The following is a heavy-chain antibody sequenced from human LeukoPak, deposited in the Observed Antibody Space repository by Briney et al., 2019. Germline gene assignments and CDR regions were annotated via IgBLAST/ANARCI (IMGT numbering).Heavy chain of an antibody. J-gene: IGHJ4*02. CDR2: ISGSGGST. V-gene: IGHV3-23*01. Sequence: GGSLRLSCAASGFTFSSYAMSWVRQAPGKGLEWVSAISGSGGSTYYADSVKGRFAISRDNSKNTLYLQMNSLRAEDTAVYYCAKGGLRYFDWPLAGYWGQGTLVTVSS. CDR3: AKGGLRYFDWPLAGY. CDR1: GFTFSSYA. D-gene: IGHD3-9*01.